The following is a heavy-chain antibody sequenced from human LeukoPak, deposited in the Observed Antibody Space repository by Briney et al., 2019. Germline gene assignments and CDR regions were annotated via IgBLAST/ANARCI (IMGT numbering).Heavy chain of an antibody. J-gene: IGHJ1*01. CDR3: ARGGHYDFWSGYYGYFQH. Sequence: SVKVSCKASGGTFSSYAISWVRQAPGQGLEWMGGIIPIFGTANYAQKFQGRVTITTDESTSTAYMELSSLRSEDTAVYYCARGGHYDFWSGYYGYFQHWGQGTLVTVSS. CDR1: GGTFSSYA. CDR2: IIPIFGTA. V-gene: IGHV1-69*05. D-gene: IGHD3-3*01.